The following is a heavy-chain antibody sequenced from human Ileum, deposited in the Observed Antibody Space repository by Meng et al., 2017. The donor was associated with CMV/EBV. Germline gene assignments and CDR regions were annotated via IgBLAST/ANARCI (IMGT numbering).Heavy chain of an antibody. Sequence: QVRRQGPGQGLVKPSETLSLPCTVPGGSVNHYYWSWIRQSAGKGLEWIGRFYSSDTYNYHPSLDSRVTMSLDTSKNQFSLNLRSVTAADTATYYCARGPGASTREGFDYWGLGTLVTVSS. CDR2: FYSSDTY. V-gene: IGHV4-4*07. D-gene: IGHD1-26*01. J-gene: IGHJ4*02. CDR1: GGSVNHYY. CDR3: ARGPGASTREGFDY.